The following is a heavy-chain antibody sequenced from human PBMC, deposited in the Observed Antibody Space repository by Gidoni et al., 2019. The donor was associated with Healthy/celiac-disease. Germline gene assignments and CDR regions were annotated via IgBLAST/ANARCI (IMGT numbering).Heavy chain of an antibody. V-gene: IGHV3-30*18. J-gene: IGHJ4*02. CDR1: GFTFSSYG. D-gene: IGHD4-17*01. Sequence: QVQLVESGGGVVQPGRSLRLSCAASGFTFSSYGMHWVRQAPGKGLEWVAVISYDGSNKYYADSVKGRFTISRDNSKNTLYLQMNSLRAEDTAVYYCAKGLGDYLGYWGQGTLVTVSS. CDR3: AKGLGDYLGY. CDR2: ISYDGSNK.